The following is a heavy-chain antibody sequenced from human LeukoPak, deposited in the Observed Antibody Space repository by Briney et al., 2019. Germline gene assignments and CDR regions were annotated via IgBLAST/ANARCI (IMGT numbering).Heavy chain of an antibody. V-gene: IGHV3-48*03. J-gene: IGHJ4*02. D-gene: IGHD2-15*01. CDR3: ARSPRVGYCSGGSCYLDY. CDR1: GFTFISYE. CDR2: ISSSGSTT. Sequence: GGTLRLSCVASGFTFISYEINWVRQAPGKGLEWISYISSSGSTTYYADAVKGRFTISRDNAKNSVHMQMDSLRADDTAIYYCARSPRVGYCSGGSCYLDYWGQGTLVTVSS.